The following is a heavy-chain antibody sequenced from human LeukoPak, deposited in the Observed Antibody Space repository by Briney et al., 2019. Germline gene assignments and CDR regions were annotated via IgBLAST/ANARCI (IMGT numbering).Heavy chain of an antibody. J-gene: IGHJ4*02. CDR1: GGSISSGDYY. Sequence: PSETLSLTCTVSGGSISSGDYYWSWIRQPPGKGLEWIGYIYYSGSTYYNPSLKSRVTISVDTSKNQFSLKLSSVTAADTAVYYCARGQYGDYHLDYWGQGTLVTVSS. CDR2: IYYSGST. CDR3: ARGQYGDYHLDY. D-gene: IGHD4-17*01. V-gene: IGHV4-30-4*01.